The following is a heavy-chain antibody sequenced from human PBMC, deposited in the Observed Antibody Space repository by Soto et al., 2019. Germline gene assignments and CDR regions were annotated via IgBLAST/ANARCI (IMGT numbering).Heavy chain of an antibody. V-gene: IGHV2-70*01. D-gene: IGHD1-1*01. Sequence: IRPPPGKALEWLALIDWDDDKYYRTSLKTRLTISKDTSKNQVVLTMTNMDPVDTATYYCARIRGDGYNWKGAFDIWGQGTMVTVSS. CDR3: ARIRGDGYNWKGAFDI. CDR2: IDWDDDK. J-gene: IGHJ3*02.